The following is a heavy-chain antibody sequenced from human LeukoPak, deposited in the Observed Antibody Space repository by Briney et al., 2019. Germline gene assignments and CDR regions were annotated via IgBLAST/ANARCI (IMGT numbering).Heavy chain of an antibody. Sequence: SSQTLSLTCTVSGGSISSGGYSWSWIRQHPGKGLEWIGYIYYSGSTYYNPSLKSRVTISVDTSKNQFSLKLSSVTAADTAVYYCARAVYYDSSGYYYYFDYWGQGTLVTVSS. D-gene: IGHD3-22*01. CDR1: GGSISSGGYS. CDR2: IYYSGST. CDR3: ARAVYYDSSGYYYYFDY. J-gene: IGHJ4*02. V-gene: IGHV4-31*03.